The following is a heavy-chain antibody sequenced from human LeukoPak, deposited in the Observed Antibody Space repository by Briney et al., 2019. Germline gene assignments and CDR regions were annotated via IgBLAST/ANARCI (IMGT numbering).Heavy chain of an antibody. V-gene: IGHV3-66*01. CDR1: GFTVSSNY. CDR2: IYSGGST. Sequence: GGSLRLSCAASGFTVSSNYMSWDRQAPGKGLEWVSVIYSGGSTYYADSVKGRFTISRDNAKNSLYLQMNSLRAEDTAVYYCARDCDYDFWSGGYYYGMDVWGQGTTVTVSS. CDR3: ARDCDYDFWSGGYYYGMDV. J-gene: IGHJ6*02. D-gene: IGHD3-3*01.